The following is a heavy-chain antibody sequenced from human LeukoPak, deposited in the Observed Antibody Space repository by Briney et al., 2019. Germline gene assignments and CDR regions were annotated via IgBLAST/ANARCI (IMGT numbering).Heavy chain of an antibody. CDR3: ARSGNIVVVPAAIENAFDI. CDR1: GYDFSKYW. CDR2: KSPRDSNT. Sequence: GESLKISCKASGYDFSKYWIAWVRQLPGKGLEWMGIKSPRDSNTKYSPSFEGQVTMSADKSISTVYLQWSSLKASDTAMYYCARSGNIVVVPAAIENAFDIWGQGTMVTVSS. V-gene: IGHV5-51*01. D-gene: IGHD2-2*02. J-gene: IGHJ3*02.